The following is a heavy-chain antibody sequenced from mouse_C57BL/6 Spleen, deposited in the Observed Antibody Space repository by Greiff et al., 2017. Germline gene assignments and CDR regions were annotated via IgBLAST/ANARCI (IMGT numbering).Heavy chain of an antibody. D-gene: IGHD1-1*01. CDR2: IWWDDDK. J-gene: IGHJ3*01. V-gene: IGHV8-8*01. Sequence: QVTLKESGPGILQPSPTLSLTCSFSGFSLSTFGMGVGWIRQPSGKGLEWLAHIWWDDDKYYNPALKSRLTISKDTSKYQVFLKIANVDTADTATYYCARLHYYGSSYVIAYWGQGTLVTVSA. CDR1: GFSLSTFGMG. CDR3: ARLHYYGSSYVIAY.